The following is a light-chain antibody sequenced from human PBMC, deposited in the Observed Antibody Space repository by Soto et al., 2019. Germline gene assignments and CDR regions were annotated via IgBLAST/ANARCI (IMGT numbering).Light chain of an antibody. CDR1: SSNIGNNY. V-gene: IGLV1-51*01. CDR2: DNN. Sequence: QSVLTQPPSVSAAPGQKVTISCSGRSSNIGNNYVSWYQQLPGTAPKLLIYDNNKRPSGIPDRFSGSKSGTSATLGITGLQTGDEADYYCGTWDSSLSAYVFGTG. CDR3: GTWDSSLSAYV. J-gene: IGLJ1*01.